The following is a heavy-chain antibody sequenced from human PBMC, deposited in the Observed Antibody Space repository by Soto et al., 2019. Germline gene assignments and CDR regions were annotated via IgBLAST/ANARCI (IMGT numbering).Heavy chain of an antibody. CDR1: GGSISSGGYY. D-gene: IGHD6-13*01. CDR3: ARDPDSSSWYGEGRGGYGMDV. CDR2: IYYSGST. Sequence: QVQLQESGPGLVKPSQTLSLTCTVSGGSISSGGYYWSWIRQHPGKGLEWIGYIYYSGSTYYNPSLKSRVTISVDTSNNQFSLKLSSVTAADTAVYYCARDPDSSSWYGEGRGGYGMDVWGQGTTVTVSS. J-gene: IGHJ6*02. V-gene: IGHV4-31*03.